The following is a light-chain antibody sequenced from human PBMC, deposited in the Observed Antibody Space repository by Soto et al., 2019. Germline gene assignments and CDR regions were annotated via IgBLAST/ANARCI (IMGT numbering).Light chain of an antibody. J-gene: IGLJ1*01. CDR3: SSYAGSNNLV. Sequence: SALTQPPSASGSPGQSVTISCTGTSSDVGGYNYVSWYQQHPGKAPKLMIYEVSKRPSGVPDRFSGSKSGNTASLTVSRLQAEDEADYYCSSYAGSNNLVFGTGTKVTVL. V-gene: IGLV2-8*01. CDR1: SSDVGGYNY. CDR2: EVS.